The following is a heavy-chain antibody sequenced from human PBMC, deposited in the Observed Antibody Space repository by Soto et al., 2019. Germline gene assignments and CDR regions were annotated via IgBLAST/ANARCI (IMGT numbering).Heavy chain of an antibody. CDR2: INTLSTAI. CDR1: GFTFSDYY. D-gene: IGHD6-19*01. CDR3: ARRLQWQLRPLDS. Sequence: GGSLRLSCEVSGFTFSDYYMTWIRQAPGKGLEWVAYINTLSTAIYYADSVKGRFTTSRDNAKNSLYLQMNGLRAEDTATYYCARRLQWQLRPLDSWGRGTLVTVSS. V-gene: IGHV3-11*01. J-gene: IGHJ4*02.